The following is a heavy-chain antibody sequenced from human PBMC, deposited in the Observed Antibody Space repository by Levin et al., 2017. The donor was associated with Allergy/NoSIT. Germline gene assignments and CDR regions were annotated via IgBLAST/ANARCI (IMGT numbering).Heavy chain of an antibody. Sequence: GGSLRLSCKASGYTFTSYGISWVRQAPGQGLEWMGWISAYNGNTNYAQKLQGRVTMTTDTSTSTAYMELRSLRSDDTAVYYCALDSSGCLDYWGQGTLVTVSS. J-gene: IGHJ4*02. CDR2: ISAYNGNT. V-gene: IGHV1-18*01. CDR1: GYTFTSYG. CDR3: ALDSSGCLDY. D-gene: IGHD3-22*01.